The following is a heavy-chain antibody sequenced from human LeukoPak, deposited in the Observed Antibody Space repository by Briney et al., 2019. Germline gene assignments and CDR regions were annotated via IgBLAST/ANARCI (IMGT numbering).Heavy chain of an antibody. V-gene: IGHV3-30*02. CDR1: GFTFSSYG. J-gene: IGHJ4*02. CDR3: ASFYGSGSLY. Sequence: GGSLRLSCAASGFTFSSYGMHWVRQAPGKGLERVAFIRYDGSNKYYADSVKGRFTISRDNAKNSLYLQMNSLRAEDTAVYYCASFYGSGSLYWGQGTLVTVSS. D-gene: IGHD3-10*01. CDR2: IRYDGSNK.